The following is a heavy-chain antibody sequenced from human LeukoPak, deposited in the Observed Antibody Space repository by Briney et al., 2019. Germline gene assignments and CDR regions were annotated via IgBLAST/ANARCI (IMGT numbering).Heavy chain of an antibody. CDR1: GFTFSSRW. J-gene: IGHJ4*02. CDR3: ARSNSGPDY. V-gene: IGHV3-7*01. Sequence: GGSLRLSCSASGFTFSSRWMNWVRQVPGKGLEWVAIINTDGSEKNYVDSVKGRLTISRDNAKNSLYLQMNSLRAEDTAMYYCARSNSGPDYWGQGTLVIVPS. D-gene: IGHD4-23*01. CDR2: INTDGSEK.